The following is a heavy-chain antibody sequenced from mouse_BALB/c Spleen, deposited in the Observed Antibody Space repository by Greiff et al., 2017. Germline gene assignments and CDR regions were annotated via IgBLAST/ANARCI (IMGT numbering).Heavy chain of an antibody. J-gene: IGHJ3*01. CDR2: INPYNDGT. CDR1: GYTFTSYV. D-gene: IGHD4-1*01. V-gene: IGHV1-14*01. Sequence: ESGPELVKPGASVKMSCKASGYTFTSYVMHWVKQKPGQGLEWIGYINPYNDGTKYNEKFKGKATLTSDKSSSTAYMELSSLTSEDSAVYYCARDGGLNWDWFAYWGQGTLVTVSA. CDR3: ARDGGLNWDWFAY.